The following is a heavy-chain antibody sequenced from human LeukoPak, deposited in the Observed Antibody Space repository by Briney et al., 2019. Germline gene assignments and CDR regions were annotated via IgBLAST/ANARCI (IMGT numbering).Heavy chain of an antibody. J-gene: IGHJ4*02. CDR3: ARDSYYYDSSGYPIVGLDY. V-gene: IGHV4-59*01. CDR1: GGSISSYY. CDR2: IYYSGST. D-gene: IGHD3-22*01. Sequence: SETLSLTCTVSGGSISSYYWSWIRQPPGKGLEWIGYIYYSGSTNYYPSLKSRVTISVDTSKKQFSLKLSSVTAADTAVYYCARDSYYYDSSGYPIVGLDYWGQGTLVTVSS.